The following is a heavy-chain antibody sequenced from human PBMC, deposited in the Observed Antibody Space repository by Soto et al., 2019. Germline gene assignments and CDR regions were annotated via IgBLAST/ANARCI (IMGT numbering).Heavy chain of an antibody. D-gene: IGHD3-10*01. CDR2: IIPIFGTA. V-gene: IGHV1-69*13. Sequence: GASVKVSCKASGGTFGGYAISWVRQAPGQGLEWMGGIIPIFGTANYAQKFQGRVTITADESTSTAYTELSSLRSEDTAVYYCARTLGSYDSGRFDYWGQGTLVTVSS. CDR3: ARTLGSYDSGRFDY. CDR1: GGTFGGYA. J-gene: IGHJ4*02.